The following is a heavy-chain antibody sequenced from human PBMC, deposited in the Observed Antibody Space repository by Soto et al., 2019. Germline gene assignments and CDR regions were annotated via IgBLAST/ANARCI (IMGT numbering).Heavy chain of an antibody. CDR3: ASYGDYSHSQLDY. CDR1: GGTFSSYT. CDR2: IIPILGIA. J-gene: IGHJ4*02. D-gene: IGHD4-17*01. Sequence: QVQLVQSGAEVKKPGSSVKVSCKASGGTFSSYTISWVRQAPGQGLEWMGRIIPILGIANYAQKFQGRVTITADKSTSTAYMELSSLRSEDTAVYYCASYGDYSHSQLDYWGQGTLVTVSS. V-gene: IGHV1-69*02.